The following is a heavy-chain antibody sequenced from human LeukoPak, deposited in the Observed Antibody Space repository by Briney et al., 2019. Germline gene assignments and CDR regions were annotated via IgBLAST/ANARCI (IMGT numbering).Heavy chain of an antibody. CDR1: GDSINSYY. J-gene: IGHJ3*02. D-gene: IGHD5-24*01. CDR2: IYYSGRT. V-gene: IGHV4-59*01. Sequence: SETLSLTCTVSGDSINSYYWNWIRQPPGKGLEWIGYIYYSGRTDYNPSLKSRVTIPVDTSKHQFSMKRKSVTAADTAVYFCARGRWLPNAFDIWGQGTMVTVFS. CDR3: ARGRWLPNAFDI.